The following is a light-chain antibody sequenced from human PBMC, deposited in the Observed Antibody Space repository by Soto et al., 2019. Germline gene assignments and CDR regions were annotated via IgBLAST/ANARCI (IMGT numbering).Light chain of an antibody. CDR1: QGISSW. Sequence: DIQMTQSPSSVSASVGDRVTITCRASQGISSWVAWYQQKPGKAPKFLIHTATSLQSGVPSRFSGSGSGTDFTPTISSLQHEDFATYYCQQANSFPLTFGGGTKVEIK. V-gene: IGKV1-12*01. J-gene: IGKJ4*01. CDR2: TAT. CDR3: QQANSFPLT.